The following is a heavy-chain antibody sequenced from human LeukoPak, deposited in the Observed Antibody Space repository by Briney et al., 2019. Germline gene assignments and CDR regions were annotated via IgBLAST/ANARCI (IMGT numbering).Heavy chain of an antibody. CDR1: GGSVSSGSYY. Sequence: SETLSLTCTVSGGSVSSGSYYWSWIRQPPGKGLEWIGYIYYSGSTNYNPSLKSRVTISVDTSKNQFSLKLSSVTAADTAVYYCARYLPNSYYDFWSGYFYYFDYWGQGTLVTVSS. V-gene: IGHV4-61*01. CDR3: ARYLPNSYYDFWSGYFYYFDY. J-gene: IGHJ4*02. D-gene: IGHD3-3*01. CDR2: IYYSGST.